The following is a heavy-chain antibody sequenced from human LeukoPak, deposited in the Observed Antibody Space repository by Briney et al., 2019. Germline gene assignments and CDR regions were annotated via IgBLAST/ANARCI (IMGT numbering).Heavy chain of an antibody. CDR1: GDSISRYY. CDR2: IYYSGDT. CDR3: ARTLYYYDSPYYFDY. D-gene: IGHD3-22*01. J-gene: IGHJ4*02. Sequence: SETLSLTCTVSGDSISRYYWSWIRQPPGKGLEWIGYIYYSGDTKYNPSLKSRVTISVDTSKNQFSLNLSSVTAADTAVYYCARTLYYYDSPYYFDYWGQGTLVTVSS. V-gene: IGHV4-59*13.